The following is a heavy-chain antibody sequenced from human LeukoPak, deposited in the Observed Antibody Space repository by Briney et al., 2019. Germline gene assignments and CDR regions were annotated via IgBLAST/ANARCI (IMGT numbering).Heavy chain of an antibody. CDR2: INPTGGST. J-gene: IGHJ5*02. D-gene: IGHD1-26*01. Sequence: ASVKVSCKASGYTFTSYYMHWVRQAPGQGLEWMGLINPTGGSTGHAQKFQGRVTLTRDMSPSTDYIELSSLSSEDTAIYLRAGDNSVGDNAWWFDPWGQGTLVTVSS. CDR1: GYTFTSYY. CDR3: AGDNSVGDNAWWFDP. V-gene: IGHV1-46*01.